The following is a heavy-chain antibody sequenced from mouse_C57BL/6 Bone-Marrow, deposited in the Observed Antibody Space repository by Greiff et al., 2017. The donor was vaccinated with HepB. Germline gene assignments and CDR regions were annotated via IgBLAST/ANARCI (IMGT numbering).Heavy chain of an antibody. CDR1: GYTFTSYD. D-gene: IGHD2-4*01. CDR3: AREAIYYDYDEGYYFDY. Sequence: QVQLQQPWAELVRPGSSVKLSCKASGYTFTSYDINWVKQRPGQGLEWIGWIYPRDGRTKYNEKLKGKATLTVDTSYSTAYMELHSLTSEDYAVYFCAREAIYYDYDEGYYFDYWGQGTTLTVSS. V-gene: IGHV1-85*01. CDR2: IYPRDGRT. J-gene: IGHJ2*01.